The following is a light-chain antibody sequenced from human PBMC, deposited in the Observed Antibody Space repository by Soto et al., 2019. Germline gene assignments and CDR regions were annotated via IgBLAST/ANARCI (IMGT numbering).Light chain of an antibody. Sequence: QSALTQPPSASGSLGQSVTISCTGTSSDVGGYNYVSWYQQHPGKAPKLLIYDVSHRPSGVPDRFSGSKSGNTASLTVSRLQAEDETDYYCSSYAGSNNLVFGTGTKLTVL. CDR3: SSYAGSNNLV. CDR1: SSDVGGYNY. CDR2: DVS. J-gene: IGLJ1*01. V-gene: IGLV2-8*01.